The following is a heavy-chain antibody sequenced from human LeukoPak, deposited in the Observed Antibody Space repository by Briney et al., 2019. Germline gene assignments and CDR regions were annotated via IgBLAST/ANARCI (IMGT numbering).Heavy chain of an antibody. CDR2: LSGSGITT. D-gene: IGHD1-7*01. CDR1: GFTFSNSA. Sequence: GGSLRLSCAASGFTFSNSAMSWVRQAPGKGLEWVSTLSGSGITTYYADSVKGRFTISRDNSKNTLYLQMNSLRAEDTAVYYCAKIRWNSGFDYWGQGTLVTVSS. J-gene: IGHJ4*02. CDR3: AKIRWNSGFDY. V-gene: IGHV3-23*01.